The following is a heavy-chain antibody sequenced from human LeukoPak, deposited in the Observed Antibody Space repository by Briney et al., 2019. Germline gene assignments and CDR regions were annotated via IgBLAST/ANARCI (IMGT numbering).Heavy chain of an antibody. V-gene: IGHV3-21*01. D-gene: IGHD5-12*01. CDR1: GFTFSSYS. CDR3: ATNIVATIGYFYDY. CDR2: ISSSSSYI. Sequence: GGSLRLSCAASGFTFSSYSMNWVRQAPGKGLEWVSSISSSSSYIYYADSVKGRFTISRDNAKNSLYLQMNSLRAEDTAVYYCATNIVATIGYFYDYWGQGTLATVSS. J-gene: IGHJ4*02.